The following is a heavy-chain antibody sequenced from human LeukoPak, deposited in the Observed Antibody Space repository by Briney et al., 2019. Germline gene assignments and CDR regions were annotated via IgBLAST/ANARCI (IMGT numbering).Heavy chain of an antibody. CDR1: GFTFSSYE. CDR3: GRGKSIAGAGPGGYYYYGRDV. V-gene: IGHV3-48*03. CDR2: ISSSGSTI. J-gene: IGHJ6*04. Sequence: GGSLRLSCAASGFTFSSYEMNWVRQAPGKGLEWVSYISSSGSTIYYADSVKGRFTISRDNAKNSLYLQMNSLRAEDTAVYYCGRGKSIAGAGPGGYYYYGRDVGAKGPTVPFP. D-gene: IGHD6-19*01.